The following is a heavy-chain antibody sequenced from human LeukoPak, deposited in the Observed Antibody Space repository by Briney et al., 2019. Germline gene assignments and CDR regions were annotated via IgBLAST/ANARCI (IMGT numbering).Heavy chain of an antibody. CDR3: ARPSSRYWYFDL. CDR2: INHSGST. J-gene: IGHJ2*01. CDR1: GGSFSGYY. V-gene: IGHV4-34*01. D-gene: IGHD1-26*01. Sequence: SETLSLTCAVYGGSFSGYYWSWIRQPPGKGLEWIGEINHSGSTNYNPSLKSRVTISVDTSKNQFSLKLSPVTAADTAVYYCARPSSRYWYFDLWGRGTLVTVSS.